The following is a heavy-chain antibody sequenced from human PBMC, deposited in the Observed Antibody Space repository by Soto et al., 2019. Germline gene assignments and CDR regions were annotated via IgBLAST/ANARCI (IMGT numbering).Heavy chain of an antibody. CDR2: IKEDGGNR. Sequence: GGSLRLSCAGSGFTFRNYSMGWVRQAPGKKLEWVSNIKEDGGNRSYADSVKGRFTISRDNSKNSLYLQMNSLRTEDTALYYCAKDTSLPYEIGYCSGGSCFFRSYGMDVWGQGTTVTVSS. V-gene: IGHV3-43*02. D-gene: IGHD2-15*01. CDR3: AKDTSLPYEIGYCSGGSCFFRSYGMDV. CDR1: GFTFRNYS. J-gene: IGHJ6*02.